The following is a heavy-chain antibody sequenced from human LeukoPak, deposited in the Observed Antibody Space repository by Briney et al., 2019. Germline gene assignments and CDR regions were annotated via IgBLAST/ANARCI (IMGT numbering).Heavy chain of an antibody. CDR2: INHSGST. CDR1: GGSFSGYY. V-gene: IGHV4-34*01. Sequence: PSETLSLTCAVYGGSFSGYYWSWIRQPPGKGPEWIGEINHSGSTNYNPSLKSRVTISVDTSKNQFSPRLTSVTAADTAVYYCARHSGRDSSCPWGQGTLVTVSS. J-gene: IGHJ4*02. D-gene: IGHD6-6*01. CDR3: ARHSGRDSSCP.